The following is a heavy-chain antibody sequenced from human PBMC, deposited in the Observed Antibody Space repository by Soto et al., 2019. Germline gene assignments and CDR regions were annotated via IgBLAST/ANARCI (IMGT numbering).Heavy chain of an antibody. Sequence: GGSLRLSCAASGFTFSNAWMSWVRQAPGKGLEWVGRIKSKTDGGTTDYAAPVKGRFTISRDDSKNTLHLQMNSLKTEDTAVYYCTTEDSSGLPFDYWGQGTLVTVSS. J-gene: IGHJ4*02. V-gene: IGHV3-15*01. CDR1: GFTFSNAW. D-gene: IGHD6-19*01. CDR2: IKSKTDGGTT. CDR3: TTEDSSGLPFDY.